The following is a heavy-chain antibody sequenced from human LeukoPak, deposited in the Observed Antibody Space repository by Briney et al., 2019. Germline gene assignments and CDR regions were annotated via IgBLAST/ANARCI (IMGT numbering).Heavy chain of an antibody. CDR2: ISYDGSNK. CDR3: AKDPVGSHCSSTSCHIDY. Sequence: PGGSLRLSCAASGFTFSSYAMHWVRQAPGKGLEWVAVISYDGSNKYYADSVKGRFTISRDNSKNTLYLQMNSLRAEDTAVYYCAKDPVGSHCSSTSCHIDYWGQGTLVTVSS. CDR1: GFTFSSYA. D-gene: IGHD2-2*02. V-gene: IGHV3-30-3*01. J-gene: IGHJ4*02.